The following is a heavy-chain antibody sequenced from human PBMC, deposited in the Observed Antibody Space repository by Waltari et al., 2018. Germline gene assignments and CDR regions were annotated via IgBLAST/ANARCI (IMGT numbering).Heavy chain of an antibody. D-gene: IGHD3-10*01. CDR3: ARRDSGSYKA. Sequence: QVQLQESGPGLVKLSATLSLTCAVSGYSISTGYYWGWIRQPPGKGLGWIGSSYHSGSTYYNPSLKSRVTITVDTSKNQFSLKLSSVTAADTAVDYCARRDSGSYKAWGQGTLVTVSS. J-gene: IGHJ5*02. CDR2: SYHSGST. V-gene: IGHV4-38-2*01. CDR1: GYSISTGYY.